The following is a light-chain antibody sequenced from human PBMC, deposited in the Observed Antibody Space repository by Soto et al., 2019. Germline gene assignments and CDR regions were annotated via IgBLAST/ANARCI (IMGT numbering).Light chain of an antibody. V-gene: IGKV3-20*01. Sequence: EIVLTQSPDTLSLSPGERATLSCSASQSISSSYLAWDQQKPGQAPRLLIYGASSRATGVPDRFSGSESETDFTLTINRLEPEDSAVYYCQQFGNSPKFSFGPGTKVDI. CDR2: GAS. CDR3: QQFGNSPKFS. J-gene: IGKJ3*01. CDR1: QSISSSY.